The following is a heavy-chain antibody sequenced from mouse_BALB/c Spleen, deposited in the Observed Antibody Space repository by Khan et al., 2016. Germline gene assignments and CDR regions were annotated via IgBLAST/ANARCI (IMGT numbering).Heavy chain of an antibody. V-gene: IGHV1S127*01. CDR2: IAPSNRET. CDR3: SRGSYAMDY. CDR1: GYTFTKFW. J-gene: IGHJ4*01. Sequence: VQLQESGPELVRPGASVKMSCKASGYTFTKFWMHWVIQRPGQGLEWIGMIAPSNRETRLDQKFKDKATLNVDKSSNTAYMQLSGLTSEDSAVYYCSRGSYAMDYWGQGTSVTVSS.